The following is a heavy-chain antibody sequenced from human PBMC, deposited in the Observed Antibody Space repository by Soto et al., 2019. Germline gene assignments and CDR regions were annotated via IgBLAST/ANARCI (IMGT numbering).Heavy chain of an antibody. Sequence: QLQLQESGPGLVKPSETVSLACTVSGGSIISSSSYWGWIRQPPGKGLEWIGSINSGGSTYYNPSLKSRFTISVDTSKNQFSLKLSSVTAADTAVYFCAKTGFWSDYRVADYWGHGTLVTVSS. CDR3: AKTGFWSDYRVADY. CDR2: INSGGST. J-gene: IGHJ4*01. D-gene: IGHD3-3*01. CDR1: GGSIISSSSY. V-gene: IGHV4-39*01.